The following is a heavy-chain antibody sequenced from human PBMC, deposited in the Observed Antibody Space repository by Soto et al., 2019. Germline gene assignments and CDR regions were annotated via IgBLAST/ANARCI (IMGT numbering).Heavy chain of an antibody. V-gene: IGHV3-23*01. D-gene: IGHD3-10*01. CDR2: ISSSGGST. CDR3: AKAATPTRNYYGSGSYRWFDP. J-gene: IGHJ5*02. CDR1: GFTFSSYA. Sequence: GGSLRLSCAASGFTFSSYAMSWVRQAPGKGLEWVSAISSSGGSTYYADSVKGRFTISRDNSKNTLYLQINSLRAEDTALYYCAKAATPTRNYYGSGSYRWFDPWGQGT.